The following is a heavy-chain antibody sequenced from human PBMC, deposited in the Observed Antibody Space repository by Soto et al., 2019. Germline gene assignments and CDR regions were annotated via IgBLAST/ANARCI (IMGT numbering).Heavy chain of an antibody. CDR1: GGTFSSYA. D-gene: IGHD3-9*01. CDR2: IIPIFGTA. V-gene: IGHV1-69*13. J-gene: IGHJ6*02. CDR3: ARGPLRYFDWLDGMDV. Sequence: ASVKVSCKASGGTFSSYAISWVRQAPGQGLEWMGGIIPIFGTANYAQKFQGRVTITADESTSTAYMELSSLRSEDTAVYYCARGPLRYFDWLDGMDVWGQGTTVTVSS.